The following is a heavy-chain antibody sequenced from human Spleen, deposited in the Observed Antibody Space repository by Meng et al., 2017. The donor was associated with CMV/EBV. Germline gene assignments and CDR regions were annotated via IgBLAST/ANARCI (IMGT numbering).Heavy chain of an antibody. CDR2: IYYSGST. D-gene: IGHD3-22*01. CDR1: GGSISSSSYY. V-gene: IGHV4-39*07. CDR3: ATPSKEEIGTFDY. J-gene: IGHJ4*02. Sequence: ESLKISCTVSGGSISSSSYYWGWIRQPPGKGLEWIGSIYYSGSTYYNPSLKSRVTISVDTSKNQFSLKLSSVTAADTAVYYCATPSKEEIGTFDYWGQGTLVTVSS.